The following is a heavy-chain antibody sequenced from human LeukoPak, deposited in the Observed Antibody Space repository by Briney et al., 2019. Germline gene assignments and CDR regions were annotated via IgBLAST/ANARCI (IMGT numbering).Heavy chain of an antibody. CDR2: ISSSGSST. CDR1: GFTFSSYA. D-gene: IGHD6-6*01. V-gene: IGHV3-23*01. CDR3: AKDRGQRVPNYNWFDP. Sequence: GGSLRLSRAASGFTFSSYAMNWVRQAPGKGLEWVSAISSSGSSTYYADSVKGRFTISRDNSKNTLYLQMNSLRAEDTAVYYCAKDRGQRVPNYNWFDPWGQGTLVTVSS. J-gene: IGHJ5*02.